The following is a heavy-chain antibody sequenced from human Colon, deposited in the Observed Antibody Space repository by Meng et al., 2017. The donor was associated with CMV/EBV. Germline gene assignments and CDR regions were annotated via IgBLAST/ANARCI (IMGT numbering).Heavy chain of an antibody. D-gene: IGHD3-22*01. V-gene: IGHV5-51*01. Sequence: GESLKISCQGSAYSFSNDWSVWVRQLRGKGLEWVGLIHPVDSDTRYSPYVQGQVTIAADKTNRTAYLQWSSLKPSDTDMYYCARKGDYDSSGFCDYWGQGTMVTVSS. CDR1: AYSFSNDW. CDR3: ARKGDYDSSGFCDY. CDR2: IHPVDSDT. J-gene: IGHJ4*02.